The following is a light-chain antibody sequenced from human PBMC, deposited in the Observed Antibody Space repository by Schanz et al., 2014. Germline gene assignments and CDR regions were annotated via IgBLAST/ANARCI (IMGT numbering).Light chain of an antibody. CDR1: QSISSY. J-gene: IGKJ1*01. Sequence: DIQMTQSPSSLSASVGDTVTITCRASQSISSYLNWYQQKPGKAPKILIYAASSLQGGVPSRFSGSGSGTDFTLTISSLQPEDFATYYCQQASSFPRTFGQGTKVEI. V-gene: IGKV1-39*01. CDR2: AAS. CDR3: QQASSFPRT.